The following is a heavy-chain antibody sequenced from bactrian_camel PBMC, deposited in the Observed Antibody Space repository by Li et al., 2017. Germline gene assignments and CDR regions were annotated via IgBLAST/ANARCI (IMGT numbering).Heavy chain of an antibody. V-gene: IGHV3S40*01. J-gene: IGHJ6*01. D-gene: IGHD1*01. CDR3: VRDLLGFGY. CDR1: GFTFSSND. Sequence: VQLVESGGGVVRPGGSLRLACAASGFTFSSNDMTWVRQAPGKGLEWFASTNKAGDSSMYADSVKGRFTISRDNAQNTVCLQINSLKPEDTAAYYCVRDLLGFGYWGQGTQVTVS. CDR2: TNKAGDSS.